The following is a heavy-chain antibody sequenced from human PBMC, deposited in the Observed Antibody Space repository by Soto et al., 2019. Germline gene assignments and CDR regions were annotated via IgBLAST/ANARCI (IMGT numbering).Heavy chain of an antibody. CDR3: ARGARAVAGTGDAFDI. J-gene: IGHJ3*02. D-gene: IGHD6-19*01. CDR2: INPSGGST. CDR1: GYTFTSYY. Sequence: ASVKVSCKASGYTFTSYYMHWVRQAPGQGLEWMGIINPSGGSTSYAQKFQGRVTMTRDTSTSTVYMELSSLRSEDTAVYYCARGARAVAGTGDAFDIWGQGTMVTVSS. V-gene: IGHV1-46*03.